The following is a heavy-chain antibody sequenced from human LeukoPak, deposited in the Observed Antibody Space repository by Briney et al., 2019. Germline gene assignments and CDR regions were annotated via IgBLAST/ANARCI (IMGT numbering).Heavy chain of an antibody. CDR2: IYYSGST. CDR1: GGSISSYY. CDR3: ARQEYSSGWHFDY. Sequence: PSETLSLTCTVSGGSISSYYWSWIRQPPGKGLEWIGSIYYSGSTYYNPSLKSRVTISVDTSKNQFSLKLSSVTAADTAVYYCARQEYSSGWHFDYWGQGTLVTVSS. V-gene: IGHV4-59*05. J-gene: IGHJ4*02. D-gene: IGHD6-19*01.